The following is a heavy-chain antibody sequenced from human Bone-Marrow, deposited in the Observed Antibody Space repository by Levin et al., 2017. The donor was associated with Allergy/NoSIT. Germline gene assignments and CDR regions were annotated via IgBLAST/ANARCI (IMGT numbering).Heavy chain of an antibody. V-gene: IGHV3-48*02. J-gene: IGHJ4*02. Sequence: PGGSLRLSCAASGFTFSRYSMNWVRQAPGRGLEWVSYISRSISTISYADSVKGRFTISRDNAKNSLYLQMNSLRDEDTAVYYCARPDCSGTSCYYFFDSWGQGTLVTVSS. CDR1: GFTFSRYS. CDR3: ARPDCSGTSCYYFFDS. D-gene: IGHD2-2*01. CDR2: ISRSISTI.